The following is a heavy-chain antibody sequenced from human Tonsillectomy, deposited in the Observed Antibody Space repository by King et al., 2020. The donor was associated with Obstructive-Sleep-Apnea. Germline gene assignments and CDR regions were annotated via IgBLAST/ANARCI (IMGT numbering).Heavy chain of an antibody. V-gene: IGHV3-30*04. CDR1: GFTFSTYA. Sequence: VQLVESGGGVVQPGRSLRLSCTASGFTFSTYAMHWVRQAPGKGLEWGAIISYEGINKYYADSVKGRFTISRDNSKNTVYLELNSLRAEDAAVYYCARDLKDFYSSGSYWGQGTLITVSS. CDR3: ARDLKDFYSSGSY. J-gene: IGHJ4*02. D-gene: IGHD3-10*01. CDR2: ISYEGINK.